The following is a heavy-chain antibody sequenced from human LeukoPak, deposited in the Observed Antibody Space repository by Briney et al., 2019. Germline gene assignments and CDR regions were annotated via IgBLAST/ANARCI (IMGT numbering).Heavy chain of an antibody. Sequence: GESLQISCKGAGYCFTNYWIGWLRQLPGKSLEWMGISYPVECDTKYSPSFQGQVTISADKSISTAYLQWGSLKASDTAIYYCASEYCSGGNCYFDYWGQGTLVTVSS. D-gene: IGHD2-15*01. V-gene: IGHV5-51*01. J-gene: IGHJ4*02. CDR2: SYPVECDT. CDR1: GYCFTNYW. CDR3: ASEYCSGGNCYFDY.